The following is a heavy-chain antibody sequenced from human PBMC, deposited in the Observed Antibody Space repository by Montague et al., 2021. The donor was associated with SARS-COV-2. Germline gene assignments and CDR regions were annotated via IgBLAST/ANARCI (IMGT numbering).Heavy chain of an antibody. CDR2: ISYDGSNK. J-gene: IGHJ3*02. CDR3: ARAAQKQYVLLWFGELLHDAFDI. Sequence: SLRLSCAASGFTFSSYATHWVRQAPGKGLERVAVISYDGSNKYYXDSVKGRFTISRDNSKNTLYLQMNSLRAEDTAVYYCARAAQKQYVLLWFGELLHDAFDIWGQGTMVTVSS. V-gene: IGHV3-30-3*01. CDR1: GFTFSSYA. D-gene: IGHD3-10*01.